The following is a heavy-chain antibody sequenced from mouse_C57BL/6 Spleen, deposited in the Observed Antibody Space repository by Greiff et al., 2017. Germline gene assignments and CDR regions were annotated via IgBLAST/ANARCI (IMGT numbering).Heavy chain of an antibody. Sequence: QVQLQQSGAELARPGASVKLSCKASGYTFTSYGISWVKQRPGKGLEWIGQIYPGDGDTNYNGKFKGKATLTADKSSSTASMQLSSLTSEDSAVYFCARSTVVKRGDYWGQGTTLTVSS. CDR3: ARSTVVKRGDY. CDR2: IYPGDGDT. CDR1: GYTFTSYG. J-gene: IGHJ2*01. V-gene: IGHV1-80*01. D-gene: IGHD1-1*01.